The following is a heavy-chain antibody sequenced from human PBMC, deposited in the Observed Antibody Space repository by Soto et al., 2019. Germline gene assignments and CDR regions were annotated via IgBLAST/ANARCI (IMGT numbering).Heavy chain of an antibody. V-gene: IGHV3-33*01. CDR1: GFTFSSYC. D-gene: IGHD2-2*01. CDR3: ARDLTIALVPDASFDY. J-gene: IGHJ4*02. CDR2: IWYDGINK. Sequence: GGSLRLSGAASGFTFSSYCMHWVRQAPCKGLEWVAVIWYDGINKYYADSVKGRFTISRDNSKNTLYLQMNSLRAEDTAVYYCARDLTIALVPDASFDYWGQGTLVTVSS.